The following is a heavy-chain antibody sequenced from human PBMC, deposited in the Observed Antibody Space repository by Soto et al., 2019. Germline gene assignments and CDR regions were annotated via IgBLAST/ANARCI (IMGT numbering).Heavy chain of an antibody. CDR2: IYSNGNT. CDR3: ARGGAVATTAHFDH. J-gene: IGHJ4*02. V-gene: IGHV4-4*07. Sequence: SETLSLACTCSVDSSSNYYWSWMRLPAGKGLEWIGRIYSNGNTYYNPSLKSRVSMSVDTSKNQFSLILKTVTAADTAVYYCARGGAVATTAHFDHWGQGTLVTV. D-gene: IGHD5-12*01. CDR1: VDSSSNYY.